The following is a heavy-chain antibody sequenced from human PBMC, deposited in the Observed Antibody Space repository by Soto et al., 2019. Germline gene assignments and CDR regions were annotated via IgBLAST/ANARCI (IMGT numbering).Heavy chain of an antibody. D-gene: IGHD2-2*01. J-gene: IGHJ5*02. CDR1: GYTFTRYV. CDR3: ARDGFGCISYSCCPGANWIDP. Sequence: SVKVSCKASGYTFTRYVISWVRQAPGQGLEWMGWISAYNGNTNYAQKLQGRVTMTTDTSTSTAYMELRSLRSEDTAVYYCARDGFGCISYSCCPGANWIDPWGQGTLVSVSS. V-gene: IGHV1-18*01. CDR2: ISAYNGNT.